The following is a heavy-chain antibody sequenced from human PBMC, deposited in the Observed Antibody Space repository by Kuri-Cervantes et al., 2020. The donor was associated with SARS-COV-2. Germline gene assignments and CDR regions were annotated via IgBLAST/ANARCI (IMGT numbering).Heavy chain of an antibody. CDR2: INPSGGST. V-gene: IGHV1-46*01. Sequence: ASVKVSCKASGYTFTSYYMHWVRQAPGQGLEWMGIINPSGGSTSYAQKFQGRVTMTRDTSTSTVYMELSSLRSEDTAVYYCATGSWLKPPSIRYFDWLPRDFDYWGQGTLVTVSS. J-gene: IGHJ4*02. D-gene: IGHD3-9*01. CDR1: GYTFTSYY. CDR3: ATGSWLKPPSIRYFDWLPRDFDY.